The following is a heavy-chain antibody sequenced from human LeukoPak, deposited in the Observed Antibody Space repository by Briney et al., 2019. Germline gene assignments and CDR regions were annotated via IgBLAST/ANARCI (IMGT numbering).Heavy chain of an antibody. V-gene: IGHV1-18*01. J-gene: IGHJ4*02. CDR3: ARTNLGYCSSTSCYYLGGYDY. D-gene: IGHD2-2*01. CDR1: GYTFTSYG. CDR2: ISAYNGNT. Sequence: GASVKVSCTASGYTFTSYGISWVRQAPGQGLEWMGWISAYNGNTNYAQKLQGRVTMTTDTSTSTAYMELRSLRSDDTAAYYCARTNLGYCSSTSCYYLGGYDYWGQGTLVTVSS.